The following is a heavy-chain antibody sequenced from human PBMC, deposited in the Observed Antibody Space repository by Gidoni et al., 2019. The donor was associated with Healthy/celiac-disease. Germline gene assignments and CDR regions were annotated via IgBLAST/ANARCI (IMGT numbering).Heavy chain of an antibody. CDR1: GFTFGDYA. CDR3: TRDRWSGDSGYYYVRYYYYYGMDV. CDR2: IRSKAYGGTT. Sequence: EVQLVESGGGLVQPGRSLRLSCTASGFTFGDYAMSWVRQAPGKGLEWVGFIRSKAYGGTTEYAASVKGRFTISRDDSKSIAYLQMNSLKTEDTAVYYCTRDRWSGDSGYYYVRYYYYYGMDVWGQGTTVTVSS. J-gene: IGHJ6*02. D-gene: IGHD3-22*01. V-gene: IGHV3-49*04.